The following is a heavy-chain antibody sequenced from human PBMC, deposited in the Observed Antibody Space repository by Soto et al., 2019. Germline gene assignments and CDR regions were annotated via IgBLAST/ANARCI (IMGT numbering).Heavy chain of an antibody. J-gene: IGHJ6*02. V-gene: IGHV4-30-4*01. CDR3: ARLGGDIVVVPAAMDV. Sequence: SETLSLTCTVSGSSISSGDYYWSWIRQPPGKGLEWIGYIYYSGSTNYNPSLKSRVTISVDTSKNQFSLKLSSVTAADTAVYYCARLGGDIVVVPAAMDVWGQGTTVTVSS. CDR2: IYYSGST. CDR1: GSSISSGDYY. D-gene: IGHD2-2*01.